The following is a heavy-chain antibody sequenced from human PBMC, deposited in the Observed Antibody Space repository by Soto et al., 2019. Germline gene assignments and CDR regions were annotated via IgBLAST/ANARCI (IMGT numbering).Heavy chain of an antibody. V-gene: IGHV4-59*01. CDR1: GGSISSYY. CDR2: IYYSGST. J-gene: IGHJ6*02. D-gene: IGHD5-18*01. Sequence: PSETLSLTCTVSGGSISSYYWSWIRQPPGKGLEWIGYIYYSGSTNYNPSLKSRVTISVDTSKNQFSLKLSSVTAADTAVYYCARDRVGGYSYGRYYYYGVDVWGQGTTVTVSS. CDR3: ARDRVGGYSYGRYYYYGVDV.